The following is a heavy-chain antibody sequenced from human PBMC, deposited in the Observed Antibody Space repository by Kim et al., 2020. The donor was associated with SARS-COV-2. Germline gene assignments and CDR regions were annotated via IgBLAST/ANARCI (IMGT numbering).Heavy chain of an antibody. CDR3: AIRDGYNTGGFDY. CDR2: IYYSGST. V-gene: IGHV4-39*01. Sequence: SETLSLTCTVSGGSISSSSYYWGWIRQPPGKGLEWIGSIYYSGSTYYNPSLKSRVTISVDTSKNQFSLKLSSVTAADTAVYYCAIRDGYNTGGFDYWGQGTLVTVSS. CDR1: GGSISSSSYY. D-gene: IGHD5-12*01. J-gene: IGHJ4*02.